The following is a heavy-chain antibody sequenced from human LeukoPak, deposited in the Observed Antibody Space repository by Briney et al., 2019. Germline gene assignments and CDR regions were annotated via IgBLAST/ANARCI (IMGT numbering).Heavy chain of an antibody. D-gene: IGHD6-19*01. J-gene: IGHJ5*02. CDR1: GYTFTSYG. CDR3: ARGGYSSGGSLGFGP. Sequence: ASVKVSCKAPGYTFTSYGISWVRQAPGQGLEWMGWINPNSGATNYAQRFQGRVTVTRDTSISTAYMELSRLTSDDTAVYYCARGGYSSGGSLGFGPWGQGTLVTVSS. CDR2: INPNSGAT. V-gene: IGHV1-2*02.